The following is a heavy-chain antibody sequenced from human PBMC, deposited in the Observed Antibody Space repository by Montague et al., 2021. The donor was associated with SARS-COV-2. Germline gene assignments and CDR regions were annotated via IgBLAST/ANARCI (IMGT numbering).Heavy chain of an antibody. D-gene: IGHD2-21*01. J-gene: IGHJ4*02. Sequence: SLRLSCAASGFTFSSYAMRWVRQAPGKGLEWVAVISYDGSNKYYADSVKGRFTISRDNSKNTLYLQMNSLRAEDTAVCYCARGFRGGYSTFDYWGQGTLVTVSS. CDR2: ISYDGSNK. CDR1: GFTFSSYA. V-gene: IGHV3-30*04. CDR3: ARGFRGGYSTFDY.